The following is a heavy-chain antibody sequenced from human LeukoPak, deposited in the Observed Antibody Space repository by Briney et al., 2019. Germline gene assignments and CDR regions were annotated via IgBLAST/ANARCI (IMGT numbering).Heavy chain of an antibody. V-gene: IGHV3-21*01. Sequence: PGGSLRLSCAASGFTFSSYSMNWVRQAPGKGLEWVSSISSSSSYIYYADSVKGRFTISRDNAKNSLYLQMNSLRAEDTAVYYCARDPTYGGTVPYYFDYWGQGTLVTVSS. D-gene: IGHD4-23*01. CDR3: ARDPTYGGTVPYYFDY. CDR2: ISSSSSYI. CDR1: GFTFSSYS. J-gene: IGHJ4*02.